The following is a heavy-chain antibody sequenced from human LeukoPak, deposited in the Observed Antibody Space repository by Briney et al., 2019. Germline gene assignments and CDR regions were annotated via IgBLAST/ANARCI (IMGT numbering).Heavy chain of an antibody. V-gene: IGHV3-23*01. CDR1: GFTFSTYT. J-gene: IGHJ4*02. CDR3: AKSRGMYGNSAWRTFDY. D-gene: IGHD6-19*01. Sequence: GGSLRLSCAASGFTFSTYTLTWVRQAPGKGLEWVSIISAGGDTTYYADSVKGRFTISRDNPKNTLYLQMNSLRAEDTAVYYCAKSRGMYGNSAWRTFDYWGQGTLVTVSS. CDR2: ISAGGDTT.